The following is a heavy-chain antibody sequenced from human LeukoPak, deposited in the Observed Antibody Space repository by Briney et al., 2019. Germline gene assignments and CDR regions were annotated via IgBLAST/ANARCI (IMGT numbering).Heavy chain of an antibody. Sequence: GGSLRLSCAASGFTLSNSGMHWVRQAPVKGLEWVGVIWSDGSTKDYADSVKGRFTISRDTSKNTLYLDMNSLRDEDTAVYYCARDSGGSPFDIWGQGTMVTVSS. CDR2: IWSDGSTK. J-gene: IGHJ3*02. D-gene: IGHD1-26*01. CDR3: ARDSGGSPFDI. CDR1: GFTLSNSG. V-gene: IGHV3-33*01.